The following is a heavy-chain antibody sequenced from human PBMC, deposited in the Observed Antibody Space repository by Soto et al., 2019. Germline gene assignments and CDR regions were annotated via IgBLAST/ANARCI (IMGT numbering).Heavy chain of an antibody. CDR3: ARDRIEGFVVVPTAIDFGMDV. CDR1: GGSFSGYY. D-gene: IGHD2-2*01. CDR2: INHSGST. Sequence: PSETLSLTCAVYGGSFSGYYWSWIRQPPGKGLEWIGEINHSGSTNYNPSLKSRVTISVDTSKNQFSLKLSSVTAADTAVYYCARDRIEGFVVVPTAIDFGMDVWGQGTTVTVSS. J-gene: IGHJ6*02. V-gene: IGHV4-34*01.